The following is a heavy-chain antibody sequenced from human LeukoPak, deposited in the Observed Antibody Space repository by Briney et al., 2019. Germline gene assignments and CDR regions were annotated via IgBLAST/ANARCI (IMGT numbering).Heavy chain of an antibody. CDR2: IRYDGGNK. D-gene: IGHD3-10*01. V-gene: IGHV3-30*02. J-gene: IGHJ4*02. CDR1: GFTFSSYG. Sequence: GGSLRLSCAASGFTFSSYGMHWVRQAPGKGLEWVAFIRYDGGNKYYADSVKGRFTISRDNSKNTLYLQMNSLRAEDTAVYYCAKDEGSGSNYSFYWGQGTLVTVSS. CDR3: AKDEGSGSNYSFY.